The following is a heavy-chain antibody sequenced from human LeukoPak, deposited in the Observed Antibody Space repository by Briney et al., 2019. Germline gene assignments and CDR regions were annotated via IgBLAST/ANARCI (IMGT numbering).Heavy chain of an antibody. D-gene: IGHD1-26*01. CDR2: ISGSGGST. CDR1: GFTFNSYG. Sequence: GGSLRLSCAASGFTFNSYGIHWVRQAPGKGLEWVSGISGSGGSTYYADSVKGRFSISRDNSKNTLYLQLNSLRVEDTAEYYCAKAHGGSYHSGIDWGQGTLVIVSS. V-gene: IGHV3-23*01. J-gene: IGHJ4*02. CDR3: AKAHGGSYHSGID.